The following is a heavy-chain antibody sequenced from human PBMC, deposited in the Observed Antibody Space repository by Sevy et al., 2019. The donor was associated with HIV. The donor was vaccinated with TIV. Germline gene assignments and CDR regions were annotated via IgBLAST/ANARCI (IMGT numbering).Heavy chain of an antibody. CDR2: FDPEDGET. J-gene: IGHJ4*02. V-gene: IGHV1-24*01. CDR3: ATGLPGEYVDCSSCYSDYFAY. D-gene: IGHD2-15*01. CDR1: GYTLIEFS. Sequence: ASVKVSCKVSGYTLIEFSMHWVRQAPGKELEWMGGFDPEDGETIYAQRFQGRVTMTEDTSTDTAYMEPSSLRSEDTAVYYCATGLPGEYVDCSSCYSDYFAYWGQGTLVTVSS.